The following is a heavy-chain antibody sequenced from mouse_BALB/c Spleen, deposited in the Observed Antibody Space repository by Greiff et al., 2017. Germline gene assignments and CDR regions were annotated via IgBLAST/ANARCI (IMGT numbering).Heavy chain of an antibody. CDR2: IWAGGST. D-gene: IGHD2-14*01. CDR3: ARGDRYAYYFDY. V-gene: IGHV2-9*02. CDR1: GFSLTSYG. Sequence: VMLVESGPGLVAPSQSLSITCTVSGFSLTSYGVHWVRQPPGKGLEWLGVIWAGGSTNYNSALMSRLSISKDNSKSQVFLKMNSLQTDDTARYYCARGDRYAYYFDYWGQGTTLTVSS. J-gene: IGHJ2*01.